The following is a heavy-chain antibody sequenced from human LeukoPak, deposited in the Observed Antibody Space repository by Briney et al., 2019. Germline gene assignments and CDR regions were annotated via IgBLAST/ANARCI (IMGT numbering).Heavy chain of an antibody. D-gene: IGHD3-22*01. CDR1: GGSISSYY. V-gene: IGHV4-59*01. CDR2: IYYSGST. J-gene: IGHJ3*02. Sequence: SETLPLTCTVSGGSISSYYWSWIRQPPGKGLEWIGYIYYSGSTNYNPSLKSRVTISVDTSKNQFSLKLSSVTAADTAVYYCARDPDYYDSSGRAFDIWGQGTMVTVSS. CDR3: ARDPDYYDSSGRAFDI.